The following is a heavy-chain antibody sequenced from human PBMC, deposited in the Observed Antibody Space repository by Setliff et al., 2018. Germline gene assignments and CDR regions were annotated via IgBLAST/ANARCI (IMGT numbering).Heavy chain of an antibody. V-gene: IGHV4-4*08. J-gene: IGHJ4*02. CDR3: ARGLNGVSWTFAY. D-gene: IGHD2-15*01. CDR2: IYSTGST. Sequence: SETLSLTCTVSGDSIYNHFWSWVRQPPGKGLEWIGYIYSTGSTNYNPSLKSRVAISIDTSKNQFSLKVNSVTAADTAIYYCARGLNGVSWTFAYWGQGSLVTVSS. CDR1: GDSIYNHF.